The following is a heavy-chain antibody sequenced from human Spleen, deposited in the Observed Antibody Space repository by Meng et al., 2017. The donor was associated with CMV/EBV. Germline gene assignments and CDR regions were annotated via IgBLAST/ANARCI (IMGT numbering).Heavy chain of an antibody. CDR2: IYYSGYT. V-gene: IGHV4-59*08. D-gene: IGHD6-6*01. J-gene: IGHJ4*02. CDR1: GDSLSGFY. CDR3: ATIPSYSSSPG. Sequence: SETLSLTCTVSGDSLSGFYWSWIRQPPGKGLEWIGYIYYSGYTNYIPSLKSRATISVDRPKKQFSLELTSVTAADTAVYYCATIPSYSSSPGCGQGTLVTVSS.